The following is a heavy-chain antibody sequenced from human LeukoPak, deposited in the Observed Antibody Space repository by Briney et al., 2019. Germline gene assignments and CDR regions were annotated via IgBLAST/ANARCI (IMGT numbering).Heavy chain of an antibody. CDR1: GFTFSSYA. CDR3: ANLLRWEPY. CDR2: ISYDGSNQ. J-gene: IGHJ4*02. Sequence: GGSLRLSCAASGFTFSSYAIHWVRQAPGKGLEWVAVISYDGSNQYYTDSVKGRFTISRDNSKNTLYLQMNSLRAEDTAVYYCANLLRWEPYWGQGTLVTVSS. D-gene: IGHD4-23*01. V-gene: IGHV3-30*04.